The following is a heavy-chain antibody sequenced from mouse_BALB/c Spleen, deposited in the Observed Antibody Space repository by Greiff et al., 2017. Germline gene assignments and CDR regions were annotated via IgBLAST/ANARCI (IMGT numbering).Heavy chain of an antibody. V-gene: IGHV5-17*02. Sequence: EVHLVESGGGLVQPGGSRKLSCAASGFTFSSFGMHWVRQAPEKGLEWVAYISSGSSTIYYADTVKGRFTISRDNPKNTLFLQMTSLRSEDTAMYYCARGGTPFDDWGQGTTLTVSS. D-gene: IGHD4-1*01. CDR3: ARGGTPFDD. CDR2: ISSGSSTI. J-gene: IGHJ2*01. CDR1: GFTFSSFG.